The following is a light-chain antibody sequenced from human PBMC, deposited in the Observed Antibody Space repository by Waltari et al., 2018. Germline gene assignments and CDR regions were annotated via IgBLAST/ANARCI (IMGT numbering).Light chain of an antibody. CDR3: SSYTSSSTSYV. CDR1: SSDIGAYNF. Sequence: QSALTQPASVSGSPGQSITISCTGTSSDIGAYNFVFWYQQHPGKAPKLMIYDVSNRPSGVSNRFSGSKSGNTASLTLSGLQAEDEADYYCSSYTSSSTSYVFGTGTKVTVL. J-gene: IGLJ1*01. CDR2: DVS. V-gene: IGLV2-14*03.